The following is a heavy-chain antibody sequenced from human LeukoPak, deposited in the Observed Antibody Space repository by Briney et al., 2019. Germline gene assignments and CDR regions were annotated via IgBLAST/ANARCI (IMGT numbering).Heavy chain of an antibody. CDR2: IIPIFGTA. V-gene: IGHV1-69*05. J-gene: IGHJ4*02. D-gene: IGHD1-26*01. CDR1: GGTFSSYA. Sequence: GASVKVSCKASGGTFSSYAISWGRQAPGQGLEWMGGIIPIFGTANYAQKFQGRVTITTDESTSTAYMELSSLRSEDTAVYYCARGFGSYYFDYWGQGTLVTVSS. CDR3: ARGFGSYYFDY.